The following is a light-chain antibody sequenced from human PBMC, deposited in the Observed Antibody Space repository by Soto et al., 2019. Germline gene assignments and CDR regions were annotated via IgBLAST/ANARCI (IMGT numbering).Light chain of an antibody. Sequence: QAVVTQEPSLTVSPGGTVTLTCASSTGTVTSGHYPTWLQQKPGQAPRALIYSTDTRHSWTPARFSGSLLGGKAALTLSGVQPEDEDDYYCLLYYGGAVVFGGGTKVTVL. V-gene: IGLV7-43*01. CDR3: LLYYGGAVV. J-gene: IGLJ2*01. CDR2: STD. CDR1: TGTVTSGHY.